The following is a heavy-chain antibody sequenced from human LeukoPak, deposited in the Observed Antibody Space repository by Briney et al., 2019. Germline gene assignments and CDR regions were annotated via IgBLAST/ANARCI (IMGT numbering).Heavy chain of an antibody. J-gene: IGHJ4*02. D-gene: IGHD3-10*01. CDR2: ISHDGTNK. Sequence: GGSLRLSCAASKFTFSSYTMHWVRQAPGKGLKWVAVISHDGTNKYYADSVKGRLTVSRDNSKNTLYLQMNSLRPEDTAVYYCARTGDPLYYYGSGSYPKAGGPPDYWGQGTLVTVFS. V-gene: IGHV3-30*04. CDR1: KFTFSSYT. CDR3: ARTGDPLYYYGSGSYPKAGGPPDY.